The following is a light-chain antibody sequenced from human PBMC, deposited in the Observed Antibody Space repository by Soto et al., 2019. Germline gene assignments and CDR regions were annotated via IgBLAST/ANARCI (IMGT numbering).Light chain of an antibody. CDR3: QQSYNTRYT. Sequence: EVVMTQSPATLSVSPGERVTLSCRASQSVRSNLAWYQQKPGQSPRLLIYGASTRATGIPARFSGSGSGTDFTLTISSLQPEDFASYFCQQSYNTRYTFGQGTKVDI. CDR1: QSVRSN. V-gene: IGKV3-15*01. J-gene: IGKJ2*01. CDR2: GAS.